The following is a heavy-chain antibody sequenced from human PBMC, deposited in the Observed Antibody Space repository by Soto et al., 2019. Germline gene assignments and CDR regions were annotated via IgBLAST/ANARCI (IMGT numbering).Heavy chain of an antibody. V-gene: IGHV3-30*18. CDR2: ISYDESNK. Sequence: QVQLVESGGGVVQPGRSLRLSCAASGFTFSSYGMHWVRQAPGKGLEWVAVISYDESNKYYADSVKGRFTISRDNSKNTLYLQMNSLRAEDTAVYYCAKEGRYCISTSCYHWFDPWGQGTLVTVSS. D-gene: IGHD2-2*01. J-gene: IGHJ5*02. CDR1: GFTFSSYG. CDR3: AKEGRYCISTSCYHWFDP.